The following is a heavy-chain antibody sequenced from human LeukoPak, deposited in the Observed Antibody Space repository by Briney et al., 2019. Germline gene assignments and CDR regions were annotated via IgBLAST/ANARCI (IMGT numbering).Heavy chain of an antibody. J-gene: IGHJ4*02. Sequence: GGSLRLSCAASGFTFTNYWMTWVRQDPGKGLEWVANIHKAGSESYYVDSVKGRFAISRDNAKNSLYLQLSSLRVEDTAVYYCARVGAWELQRVFEYWGQGTLVTVSS. D-gene: IGHD1-26*01. CDR2: IHKAGSES. CDR1: GFTFTNYW. V-gene: IGHV3-7*01. CDR3: ARVGAWELQRVFEY.